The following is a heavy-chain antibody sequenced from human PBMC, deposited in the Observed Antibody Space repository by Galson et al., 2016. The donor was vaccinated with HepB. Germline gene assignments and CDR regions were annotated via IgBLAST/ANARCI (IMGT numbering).Heavy chain of an antibody. D-gene: IGHD6-13*01. CDR3: ARPGYV. Sequence: SLRLSCATSGFTFSTYWMSWVRQAPGRGLEWVANIKPDGSETYCVDSVKGRFTISRDNAKNSLYLQMDSLRVEDTAVYYCARPGYVWGQGKLVTVSS. V-gene: IGHV3-7*04. J-gene: IGHJ4*02. CDR2: IKPDGSET. CDR1: GFTFSTYW.